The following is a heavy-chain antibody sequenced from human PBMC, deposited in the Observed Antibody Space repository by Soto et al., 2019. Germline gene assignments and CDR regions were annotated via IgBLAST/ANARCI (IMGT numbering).Heavy chain of an antibody. V-gene: IGHV4-39*01. CDR1: GGPISSSSFH. CDR2: IHHSGST. CDR3: ARHDGCAEAGYYLDY. D-gene: IGHD6-13*01. J-gene: IGHJ4*02. Sequence: QLQLQESGPGLVKPSETLSLTCTVSGGPISSSSFHWGWIRQSPGKGLEWIGSIHHSGSTNYNPSLKSRVTISVDTSKNQFSLKLSSLTAADTAVYYCARHDGCAEAGYYLDYWGQGTLVTVSS.